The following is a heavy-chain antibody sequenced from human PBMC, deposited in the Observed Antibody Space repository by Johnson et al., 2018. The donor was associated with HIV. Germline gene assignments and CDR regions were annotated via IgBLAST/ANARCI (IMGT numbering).Heavy chain of an antibody. CDR2: ISYDGSNK. CDR1: GFTFKSYA. CDR3: AKWGSMRATSAFDI. D-gene: IGHD1-26*01. J-gene: IGHJ3*02. V-gene: IGHV3-30-3*02. Sequence: QVQLVESGGGLAQPGGSLRLSCAGSGFTFKSYAMSWVRQAPGKGLEWVAVISYDGSNKYYADSVKGRFTISRDNSKNTLYLQMNSLRAEDTAVYYCAKWGSMRATSAFDIWGQGTMVTVSS.